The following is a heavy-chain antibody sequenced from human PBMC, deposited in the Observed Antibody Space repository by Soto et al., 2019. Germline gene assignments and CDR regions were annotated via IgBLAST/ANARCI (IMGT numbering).Heavy chain of an antibody. V-gene: IGHV4-31*03. CDR1: GGSISSGGYY. CDR3: ARFSGGFTMVRGVIGSHAFDI. CDR2: IYYSGST. D-gene: IGHD3-10*01. J-gene: IGHJ3*02. Sequence: QVQLQESGPGLVKPSQTLSLTCTVSGGSISSGGYYWSWIRQHPGKGLEWIGYIYYSGSTYYNPSLKSRVTISVDTSKNQFSLKLSSVTAADTAVYYCARFSGGFTMVRGVIGSHAFDIWGQGTMVTVSS.